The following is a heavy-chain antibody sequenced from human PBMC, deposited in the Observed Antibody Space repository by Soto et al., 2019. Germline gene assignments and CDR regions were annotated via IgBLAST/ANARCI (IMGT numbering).Heavy chain of an antibody. Sequence: PSETLSLTCTVSGGSISGYYWSWIRQPPGKGLEWIGYIYYSGSPSYNPSLRSRLTISLDTSKNQFSLRLTSVTAADTAVYYCARDKITGLFDYWGQGTLVTVS. CDR1: GGSISGYY. D-gene: IGHD2-8*02. V-gene: IGHV4-59*01. J-gene: IGHJ4*02. CDR3: ARDKITGLFDY. CDR2: IYYSGSP.